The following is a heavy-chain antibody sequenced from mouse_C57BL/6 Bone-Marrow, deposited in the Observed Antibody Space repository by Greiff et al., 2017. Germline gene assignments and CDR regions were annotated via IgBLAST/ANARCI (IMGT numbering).Heavy chain of an antibody. CDR2: IYPSDSET. J-gene: IGHJ1*03. V-gene: IGHV1-61*01. CDR1: GYTFTSYW. Sequence: QVHVKQPGAELVRPGSSVKLSCKASGYTFTSYWMDWVKQRPGQGLEWIGNIYPSDSETHYNQKFKDKATLTVDKSSSTAYMQLSSLTSEDSAVYYCARYNYDGGDWYFDVWGTGTTVTVSS. CDR3: ARYNYDGGDWYFDV. D-gene: IGHD2-12*01.